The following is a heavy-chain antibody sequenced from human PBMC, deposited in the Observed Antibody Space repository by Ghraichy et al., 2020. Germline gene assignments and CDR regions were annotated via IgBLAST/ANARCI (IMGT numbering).Heavy chain of an antibody. J-gene: IGHJ4*02. CDR1: GFTFNSFW. D-gene: IGHD6-19*01. CDR3: ARDRPGYCSDSSCSYYFDH. Sequence: GGSLRLSCEASGFTFNSFWMHWVRQAPGKGLVWVSRINNDGSGTNYADSVKGRFTVSRDNAKNTLYLQMNRLRTEDTAVYYCARDRPGYCSDSSCSYYFDHWGQGTLVTVSS. CDR2: INNDGSGT. V-gene: IGHV3-74*01.